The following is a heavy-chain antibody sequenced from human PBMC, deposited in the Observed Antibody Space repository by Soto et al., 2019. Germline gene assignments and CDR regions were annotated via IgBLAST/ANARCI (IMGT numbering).Heavy chain of an antibody. D-gene: IGHD1-26*01. CDR3: TRSGGSYSFSY. CDR1: GFTLSGSA. J-gene: IGHJ4*02. Sequence: EVQLVESGGGLVQPGESLKLSCAASGFTLSGSAVHWVRQASGKGLEWVGRIRSKTHNYATDYIASVKGRFTMSRDDSNNTAYLQMNGLRTDDTAVYYCTRSGGSYSFSYWGQGTLVTVSS. V-gene: IGHV3-73*02. CDR2: IRSKTHNYAT.